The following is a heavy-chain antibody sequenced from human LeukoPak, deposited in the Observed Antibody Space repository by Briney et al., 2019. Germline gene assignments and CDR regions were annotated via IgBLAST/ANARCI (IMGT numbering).Heavy chain of an antibody. J-gene: IGHJ6*03. Sequence: GGSLRLSRAASGFSFSKFWMSWVRQAPGKGLEWVANIKQDGSEKYYVDSVKGRFTISRDNAKNLLYLQMNSLRAEDTAVYYCARDEYSYYYMDVWGKGTTVTVSS. CDR1: GFSFSKFW. V-gene: IGHV3-7*01. CDR2: IKQDGSEK. CDR3: ARDEYSYYYMDV.